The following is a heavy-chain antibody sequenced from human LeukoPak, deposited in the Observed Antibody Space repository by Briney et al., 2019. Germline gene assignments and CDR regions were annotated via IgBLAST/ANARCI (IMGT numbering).Heavy chain of an antibody. CDR3: AQGTSWINPYYYIDV. CDR1: GFTFTSYA. J-gene: IGHJ6*03. Sequence: PGGSLRLSCTASGFTFTSYAMNWVRQAPGKGLEWVSTIGSSGGSTFYADSVKGRFTISRDSSKNTLYLQMNSLRAEDTAVYYCAQGTSWINPYYYIDVWGKGTTVTVSS. CDR2: IGSSGGST. V-gene: IGHV3-23*01. D-gene: IGHD2-2*01.